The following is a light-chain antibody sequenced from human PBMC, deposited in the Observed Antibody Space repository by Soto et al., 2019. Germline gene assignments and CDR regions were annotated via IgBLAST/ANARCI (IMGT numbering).Light chain of an antibody. J-gene: IGKJ1*01. CDR2: GAS. CDR3: QQYGSSGT. Sequence: DIVLTQSPCTVSLSPGESATLPSMASQSVSNNYLAWYQQKPGQAPRLLIYGASNRATGIPDRFSGSGSGTDFTLTISRLEPEDFAVYYCQQYGSSGTFGKGTKVDIK. V-gene: IGKV3-20*01. CDR1: QSVSNNY.